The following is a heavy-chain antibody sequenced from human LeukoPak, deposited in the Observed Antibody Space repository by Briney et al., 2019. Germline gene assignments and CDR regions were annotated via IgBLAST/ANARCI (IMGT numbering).Heavy chain of an antibody. J-gene: IGHJ4*02. Sequence: GESLTISCKGSGYSFTSYWIGWVRQMPGKGLEWMGIIYPGDSDTRYSPSFQGQVTISADKSISTAYLQWSSVKASDTAMYYCARFLVVAATREYYFDYWGQGALVTVSS. CDR3: ARFLVVAATREYYFDY. CDR1: GYSFTSYW. CDR2: IYPGDSDT. V-gene: IGHV5-51*01. D-gene: IGHD2-15*01.